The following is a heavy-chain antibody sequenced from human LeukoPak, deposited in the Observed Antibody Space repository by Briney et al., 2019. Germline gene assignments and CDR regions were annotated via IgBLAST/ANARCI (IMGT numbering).Heavy chain of an antibody. J-gene: IGHJ6*02. Sequence: ASVKVSCKASGYTFTSYDINWVRQATGQGLEWMGWMNPNSGNTGYAQKFQGRVTMTRNTSISTAYMELSSLRSEDTAVYYCTKDRRVAMGGGGMDVWGQGTTVTASS. CDR3: TKDRRVAMGGGGMDV. V-gene: IGHV1-8*01. CDR1: GYTFTSYD. CDR2: MNPNSGNT. D-gene: IGHD6-19*01.